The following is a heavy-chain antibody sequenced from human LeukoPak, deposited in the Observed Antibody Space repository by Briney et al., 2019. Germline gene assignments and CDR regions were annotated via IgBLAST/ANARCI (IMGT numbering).Heavy chain of an antibody. V-gene: IGHV3-30*18. CDR2: ISYDGSNK. Sequence: PGGSLRLSCAASGFTFSSYGMHWVRQAPGKGLEWVAVISYDGSNKYYADSVKGRFTISRDNSKNTLYLQMNSLRAEDTAVYYCAKDPSNFYFDYWGQGTLVTVSS. J-gene: IGHJ4*02. CDR1: GFTFSSYG. D-gene: IGHD2-2*01. CDR3: AKDPSNFYFDY.